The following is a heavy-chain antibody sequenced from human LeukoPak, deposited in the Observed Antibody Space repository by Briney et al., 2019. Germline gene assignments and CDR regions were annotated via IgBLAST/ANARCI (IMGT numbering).Heavy chain of an antibody. J-gene: IGHJ5*02. CDR1: EDTFTTYW. V-gene: IGHV5-51*01. CDR3: ARLTNRWFDP. CDR2: IYTGDSDT. Sequence: GESLKISCKDSEDTFTTYWIAWVRQMPGKGLEWMGIIYTGDSDTRYSPSFQGQVTISADKSIGTAYLQWSSLKPSDTAIYYCARLTNRWFDPWGQGTLVTVSS.